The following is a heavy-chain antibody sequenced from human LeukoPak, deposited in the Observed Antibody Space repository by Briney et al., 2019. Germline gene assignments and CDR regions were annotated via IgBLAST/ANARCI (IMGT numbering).Heavy chain of an antibody. CDR2: INSDGSIT. CDR1: GFTFSSYW. D-gene: IGHD4-17*01. J-gene: IGHJ4*02. CDR3: ATTPDYGDYPNYFDY. Sequence: GGSLRLSCAASGFTFSSYWMHWVRHAPGKGLVWVSRINSDGSITSYADSVKGRFTISRDNAKNSLYLQMNSLRAEDTAVYYCATTPDYGDYPNYFDYWGQGTLVTVSS. V-gene: IGHV3-74*01.